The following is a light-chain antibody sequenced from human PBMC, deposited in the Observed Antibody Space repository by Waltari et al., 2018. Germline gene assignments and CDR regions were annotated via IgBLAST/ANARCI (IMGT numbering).Light chain of an antibody. CDR1: QSVLYSPQNKNY. Sequence: DIVMTQSPDSLAVSLGERATINCKSSQSVLYSPQNKNYLAWYQQKPGQPPKLRIYWAGTREAGVPDRFSGSGSGTDFTLTIDSLEAEDVAVYYCQQYYTSPYTFGQGTKLEIK. CDR2: WAG. J-gene: IGKJ2*01. CDR3: QQYYTSPYT. V-gene: IGKV4-1*01.